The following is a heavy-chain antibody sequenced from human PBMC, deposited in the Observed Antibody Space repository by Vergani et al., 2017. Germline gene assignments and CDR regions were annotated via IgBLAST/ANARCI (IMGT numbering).Heavy chain of an antibody. J-gene: IGHJ4*02. CDR1: GFTFSSYA. D-gene: IGHD3-22*01. Sequence: QVQLVESGGGVVQPGRSLRLSCAASGFTFSSYAMHWVRQAPGKGLEWVAVISYDGSNKYYADSVKGRFTISRDNSKNTLYLQMNSLRAEDTAVYYCARGVLRDYYDSSGYYFDYWGQGTLVTVSS. CDR2: ISYDGSNK. V-gene: IGHV3-30*01. CDR3: ARGVLRDYYDSSGYYFDY.